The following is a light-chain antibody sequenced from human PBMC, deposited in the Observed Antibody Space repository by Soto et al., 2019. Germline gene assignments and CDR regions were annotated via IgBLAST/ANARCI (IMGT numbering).Light chain of an antibody. CDR1: QSVTSNS. CDR2: GGS. Sequence: EIVLTQSPGTLSLSPGERATLSCRASQSVTSNSLAWYQQKPGQAPRLLIYGGSTRAAGVPDGFSGSGSGTDFTLTITRVEPEDFAVYYCQQYGRSPLMHTFGQGTKLGVK. V-gene: IGKV3-20*01. CDR3: QQYGRSPLMHT. J-gene: IGKJ2*01.